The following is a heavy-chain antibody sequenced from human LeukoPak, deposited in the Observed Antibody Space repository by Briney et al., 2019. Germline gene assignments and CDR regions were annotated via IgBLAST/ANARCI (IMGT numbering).Heavy chain of an antibody. CDR2: IIPIFGTA. CDR1: GGTFSSYA. CDR3: AKDVGYSGSYYFDC. V-gene: IGHV1-69*13. D-gene: IGHD1-26*01. J-gene: IGHJ4*02. Sequence: SVKVSCKASGGTFSSYAISWVRQAPGQGLEWMGGIIPIFGTANYAQKFQGRVTITADESTSTAYMELSSLRSEDTAVYYCAKDVGYSGSYYFDCWGQGILVTVSS.